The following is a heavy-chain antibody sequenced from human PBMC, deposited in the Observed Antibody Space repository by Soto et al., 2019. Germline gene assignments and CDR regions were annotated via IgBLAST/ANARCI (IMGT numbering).Heavy chain of an antibody. CDR3: ARGPRGYYDSSGYYIGYYFDY. V-gene: IGHV6-1*01. D-gene: IGHD3-22*01. CDR2: TYYRSKWYN. J-gene: IGHJ4*02. Sequence: QVQLQQSGPGLVKPSQTLSLTCAISGDSVSSNSAAWNWIRQSPSRGLEWLGRTYYRSKWYNDYAVSVKSRLTIHPDTSKNQFSLQLNSVTPEDTAVYYCARGPRGYYDSSGYYIGYYFDYWGQGTLVTVSS. CDR1: GDSVSSNSAA.